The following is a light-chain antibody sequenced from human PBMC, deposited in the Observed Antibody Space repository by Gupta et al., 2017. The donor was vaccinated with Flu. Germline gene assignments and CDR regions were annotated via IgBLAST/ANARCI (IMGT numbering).Light chain of an antibody. CDR2: GAS. CDR3: QQYGSSPIT. Sequence: VLTGSPGALSLSPGESTTLSCRSSESVRSSYIAWYQQKYGQSPRLLIYGASSRAPDIPDRFSGGGSGTHFTLTISRLEPEDFAVYYCQQYGSSPITFGQGTRLEIK. CDR1: ESVRSSY. J-gene: IGKJ5*01. V-gene: IGKV3-20*01.